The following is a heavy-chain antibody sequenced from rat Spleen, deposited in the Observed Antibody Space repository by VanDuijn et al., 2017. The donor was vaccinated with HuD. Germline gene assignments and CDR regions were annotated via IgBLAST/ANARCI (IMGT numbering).Heavy chain of an antibody. CDR3: ARPGLHAPVLNWFAY. CDR2: ITTGGGST. D-gene: IGHD3-8*01. V-gene: IGHV5S23*01. J-gene: IGHJ3*01. Sequence: EVQLVESDGDLVQPGKSLKLSCAASGFTFSNYDMAWVRQRPTKGLEWVASITTGGGSTYYRDSVKGRFTVSRDNAKSTLYLQMDSLKSEDTATYYCARPGLHAPVLNWFAYWGQGTLVTVSS. CDR1: GFTFSNYD.